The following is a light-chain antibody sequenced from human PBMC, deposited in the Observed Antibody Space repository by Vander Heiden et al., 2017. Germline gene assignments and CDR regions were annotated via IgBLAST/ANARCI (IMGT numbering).Light chain of an antibody. V-gene: IGKV1-39*01. CDR1: HTMANY. J-gene: IGKJ2*01. CDR3: QQTYGTLYT. CDR2: GAS. Sequence: DIQMTQSPSSLSASVGDRVTITCRASHTMANYLNWYQQNPGKAPQLLIYGASNLKSGVPSRFSGSESHTDFTLTISSLQPEDFATYYCQQTYGTLYTFGQGTKPAIK.